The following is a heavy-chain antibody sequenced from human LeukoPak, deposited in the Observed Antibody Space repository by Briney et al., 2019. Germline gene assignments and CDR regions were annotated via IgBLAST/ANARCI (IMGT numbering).Heavy chain of an antibody. CDR2: INPNSGGT. Sequence: ASVTVSCKASGYTFTGYYMHWVRQAPGQGLEWMGRINPNSGGTNYAQKFQGRVTMTRDTSISTAYMELSRLRSDDTAVYYCARDTPTEGSSSWYVRSYYYYMDVWGKGTTVTVSS. CDR1: GYTFTGYY. J-gene: IGHJ6*03. CDR3: ARDTPTEGSSSWYVRSYYYYMDV. D-gene: IGHD6-13*01. V-gene: IGHV1-2*06.